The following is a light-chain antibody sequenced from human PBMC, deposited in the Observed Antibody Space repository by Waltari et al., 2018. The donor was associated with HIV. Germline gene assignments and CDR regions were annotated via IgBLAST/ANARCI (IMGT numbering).Light chain of an antibody. CDR2: EGS. CDR3: CSYAGSSTHNWV. Sequence: QSALTQPASVSGSPGQSITLSCTGTSSDVGSYNLVSWYQQHPGKAPKLMIYEGSKRPSGVSNRFSGSKSGNTASLTISGLQAEDEADYYCCSYAGSSTHNWVFGGGTKLTVL. V-gene: IGLV2-23*01. CDR1: SSDVGSYNL. J-gene: IGLJ3*02.